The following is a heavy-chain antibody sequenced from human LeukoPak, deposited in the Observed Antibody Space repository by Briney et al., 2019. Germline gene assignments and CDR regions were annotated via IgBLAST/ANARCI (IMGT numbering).Heavy chain of an antibody. J-gene: IGHJ4*02. D-gene: IGHD3-16*01. CDR3: ATSRSFDY. Sequence: PGGSLRLSCAASGFTFSSYWMHWVRQAPGKGLVWVSGINTDGTTTSYADSVKGRFTISRDNAKNTLYLQMNSLRADDTAMYYRATSRSFDYWGQGTLVTVSS. CDR2: INTDGTTT. CDR1: GFTFSSYW. V-gene: IGHV3-74*01.